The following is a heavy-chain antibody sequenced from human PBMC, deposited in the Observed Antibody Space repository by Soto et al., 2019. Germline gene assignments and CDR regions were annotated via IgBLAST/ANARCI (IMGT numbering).Heavy chain of an antibody. D-gene: IGHD6-13*01. Sequence: GGSLRLSCAASGFIFSNDGMHWVRQAPGKGLEWVALISSSGDVKGYIDSVKGRFAISRDNSENMVYLQMNSLRAEDTAVYYCAKDRSSTWSFDYWGQGTLVTVSS. V-gene: IGHV3-30*18. J-gene: IGHJ4*02. CDR1: GFIFSNDG. CDR3: AKDRSSTWSFDY. CDR2: ISSSGDVK.